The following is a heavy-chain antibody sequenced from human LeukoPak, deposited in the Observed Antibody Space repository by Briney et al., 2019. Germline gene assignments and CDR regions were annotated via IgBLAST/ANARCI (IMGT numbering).Heavy chain of an antibody. CDR1: GGSISSYY. J-gene: IGHJ3*02. CDR2: IHTSGTT. Sequence: SETLSLTCTVSGGSISSYYWSRIRQPPGKGLEWIGYIHTSGTTNYNPSLKSRVTISVDTSKNQLPLKLSSVTAADTAVYYCARPGYDSSDGAFDIWGPGTMVTVSS. V-gene: IGHV4-4*09. CDR3: ARPGYDSSDGAFDI. D-gene: IGHD3-22*01.